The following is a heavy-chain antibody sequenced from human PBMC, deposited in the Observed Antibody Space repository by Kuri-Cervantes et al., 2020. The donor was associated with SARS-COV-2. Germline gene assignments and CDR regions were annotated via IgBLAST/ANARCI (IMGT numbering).Heavy chain of an antibody. Sequence: SQTLSLTCAVYGGSFSGYYWSWIRQPPGKGLEWIGEINHSGSTNYNPSLKSRVTISVDTSKNQFSLKLSPVTAADTAVYYCARAAFGGVIDLGGQGTLVTVSS. V-gene: IGHV4-34*01. CDR2: INHSGST. CDR1: GGSFSGYY. CDR3: ARAAFGGVIDL. J-gene: IGHJ4*02. D-gene: IGHD3-16*02.